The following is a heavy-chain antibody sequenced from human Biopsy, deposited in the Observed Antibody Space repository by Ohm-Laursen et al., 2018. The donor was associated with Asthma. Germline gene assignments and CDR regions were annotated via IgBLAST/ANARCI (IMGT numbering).Heavy chain of an antibody. CDR2: IYSGGTS. V-gene: IGHV3-53*05. D-gene: IGHD3-3*01. Sequence: SLRLSCAASGFAVSRDHMFWVRQAPGKGLEWVSVIYSGGTSHTADSVRGRFTISRDYSKNTLYLQMHSLRSDDTAVYYCARDEKHDFWSGYSKNWFDPWGQGTLVTVSS. CDR1: GFAVSRDH. J-gene: IGHJ5*02. CDR3: ARDEKHDFWSGYSKNWFDP.